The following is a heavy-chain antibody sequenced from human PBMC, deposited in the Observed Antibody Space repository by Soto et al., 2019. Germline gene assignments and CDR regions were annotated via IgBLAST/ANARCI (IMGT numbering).Heavy chain of an antibody. D-gene: IGHD3-22*01. CDR3: ARKDKSGYFNWFDP. CDR2: IFPSDSDT. CDR1: GYKFTSSW. Sequence: GESLKISCRTSGYKFTSSWIAWVRQMPGKGLEWMGIIFPSDSDTRYSPSFQGQVTISADRSTSTVFLQWASLKASDTAVYFCARKDKSGYFNWFDPWGQGTLVTSPQ. V-gene: IGHV5-51*01. J-gene: IGHJ5*02.